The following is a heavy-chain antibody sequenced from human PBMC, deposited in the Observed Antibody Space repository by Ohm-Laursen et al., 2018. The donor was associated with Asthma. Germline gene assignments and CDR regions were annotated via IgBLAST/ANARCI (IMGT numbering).Heavy chain of an antibody. CDR3: ARVVWGSDAFDI. V-gene: IGHV3-11*01. Sequence: SLRLSCAASGFTFSDHYMSWIRQAPGKGLEWLSYISGSASTIYYADSVKGRFTISRDNAKNSLYLQMNSLRAEDTAVYYCARVVWGSDAFDIWGQGTLVTVSS. J-gene: IGHJ3*02. D-gene: IGHD2-8*01. CDR2: ISGSASTI. CDR1: GFTFSDHY.